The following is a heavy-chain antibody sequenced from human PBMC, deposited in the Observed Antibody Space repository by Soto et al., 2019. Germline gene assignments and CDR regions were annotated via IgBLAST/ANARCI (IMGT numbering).Heavy chain of an antibody. Sequence: GGSLRLSCAASGFTFSNYAMNWVRQAPGKGLEWVSTISGGGGGTYYADSVRGRFTVSRDNSDNTLFLQMDSLRAEDTAVYYWAKWGQSSVVLYARDWFDHWGQGALVTVSS. CDR3: AKWGQSSVVLYARDWFDH. CDR1: GFTFSNYA. CDR2: ISGGGGGT. D-gene: IGHD2-21*01. J-gene: IGHJ5*02. V-gene: IGHV3-23*01.